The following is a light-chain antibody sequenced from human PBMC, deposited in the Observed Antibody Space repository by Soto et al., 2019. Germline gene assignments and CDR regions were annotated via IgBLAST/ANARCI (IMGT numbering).Light chain of an antibody. V-gene: IGKV1-5*01. CDR3: HQYNNNSPGT. CDR1: QSIRRW. Sequence: DIQMTQSVSMLSASEGDRVTIACRASQSIRRWLAWYQQKPGKAPKLLIFDASTLERGVPSSFSGRGSGTEYTTPTISILPSEFSAYYCHQYNNNSPGTFGQGAKVDIK. CDR2: DAS. J-gene: IGKJ1*01.